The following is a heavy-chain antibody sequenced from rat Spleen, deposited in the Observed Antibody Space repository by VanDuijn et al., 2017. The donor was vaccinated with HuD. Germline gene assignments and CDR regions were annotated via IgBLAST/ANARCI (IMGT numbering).Heavy chain of an antibody. J-gene: IGHJ3*01. CDR1: GFTFSNYY. CDR2: ITHTGGST. V-gene: IGHV5-25*01. Sequence: EVQLVESGGGLVQPGRSMKLSCAASGFTFSNYYMAWVRQAPTKGLEWVASITHTGGSTYYPDSVKGRFTISRDNAKSTLYLQMNSLRSEDTATYYCARSEGVHYYLPFADWGQGTLVTISS. D-gene: IGHD1-1*01. CDR3: ARSEGVHYYLPFAD.